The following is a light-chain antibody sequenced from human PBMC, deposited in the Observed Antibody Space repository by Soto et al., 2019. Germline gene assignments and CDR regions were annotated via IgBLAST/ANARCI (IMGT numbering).Light chain of an antibody. CDR3: CSYAGGTIVVV. CDR1: SSDVGGYDL. V-gene: IGLV2-23*01. Sequence: QSALTQPASVSGSPGQSITISCTGTSSDVGGYDLVSWYQQHPNKAPKLIIYAGSKRPSGVSNRFSGSKSGNTASLTISGLQAEDEADYYCCSYAGGTIVVVFGGGTKLTVL. J-gene: IGLJ2*01. CDR2: AGS.